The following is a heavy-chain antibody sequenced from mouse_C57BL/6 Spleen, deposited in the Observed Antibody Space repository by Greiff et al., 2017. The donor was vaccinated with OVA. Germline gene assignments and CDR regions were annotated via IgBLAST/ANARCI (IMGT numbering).Heavy chain of an antibody. CDR3: AREGEYYGDDEDY. CDR2: IYPGDGDT. J-gene: IGHJ2*01. Sequence: QVQLQQSGPELVKPGASVTISCKASGYAFSSSWMNWVKQRPGKGLEWIGRIYPGDGDTNYNGKFKGKATLTADKSSSTASMQLSSLTSGDSAVYMCAREGEYYGDDEDYRGEGTTLTVSS. V-gene: IGHV1-82*01. CDR1: GYAFSSSW. D-gene: IGHD2-2*01.